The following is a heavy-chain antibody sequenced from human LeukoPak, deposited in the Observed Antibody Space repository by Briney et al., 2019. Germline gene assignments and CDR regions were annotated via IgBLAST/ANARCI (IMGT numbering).Heavy chain of an antibody. J-gene: IGHJ5*02. CDR2: IYYSGNT. CDR1: GGSISDYY. Sequence: SETLSLTCTVSGGSISDYYCSWIRQPPGKGLEWIAYIYYSGNTKVNPSLKSRVTVSVDTSKNQFSLKLTSVTAADTALYYCARDKWSGGGLAQFDPWGQGTLVTVSS. V-gene: IGHV4-59*01. CDR3: ARDKWSGGGLAQFDP. D-gene: IGHD2-15*01.